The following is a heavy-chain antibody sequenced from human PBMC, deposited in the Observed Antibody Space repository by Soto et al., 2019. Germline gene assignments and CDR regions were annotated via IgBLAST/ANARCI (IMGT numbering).Heavy chain of an antibody. J-gene: IGHJ4*02. CDR1: GYTFTSYG. V-gene: IGHV1-18*01. CDR3: ARVRYYYDSSGYYDFDY. D-gene: IGHD3-22*01. Sequence: ASVKVSCKASGYTFTSYGISWVRQAPGQGLEWMGWISAYNGNTNYAQKLQGRVTMTTDTSTSTAYMELRSLRSDDTAVYYCARVRYYYDSSGYYDFDYWGQGTLVTVS. CDR2: ISAYNGNT.